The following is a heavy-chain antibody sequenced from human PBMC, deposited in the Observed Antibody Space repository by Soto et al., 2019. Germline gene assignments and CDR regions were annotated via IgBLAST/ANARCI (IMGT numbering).Heavy chain of an antibody. D-gene: IGHD6-19*01. CDR3: ARETYSSGWYYFDY. J-gene: IGHJ4*02. CDR2: ISSSSSYT. CDR1: GFTFSDYY. V-gene: IGHV3-11*05. Sequence: QVQLVESGGGLVKPGGSLRLSCAASGFTFSDYYMSWIRQAPGKGLEWVSYISSSSSYTNYADSVKGRFTISRDNAKNSLYLQMNSLRAEDTAVYYCARETYSSGWYYFDYWGQGTLVTVSS.